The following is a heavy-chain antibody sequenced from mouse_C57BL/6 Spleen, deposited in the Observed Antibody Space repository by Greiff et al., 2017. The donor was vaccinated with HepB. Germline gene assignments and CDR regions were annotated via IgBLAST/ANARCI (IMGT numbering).Heavy chain of an antibody. CDR1: GYTFTSYW. J-gene: IGHJ2*01. CDR2: IDPSDSYT. Sequence: QVQLQQPGAELVMPGASVKLSCKASGYTFTSYWMHWVKQRPGQGLEWIGEIDPSDSYTNYNQKFKGKSTLTVDKSYSTAYMQLSSLTSEDSAVYYCARREDGNYDDFDYWGQGTTLTVSS. D-gene: IGHD2-1*01. V-gene: IGHV1-69*01. CDR3: ARREDGNYDDFDY.